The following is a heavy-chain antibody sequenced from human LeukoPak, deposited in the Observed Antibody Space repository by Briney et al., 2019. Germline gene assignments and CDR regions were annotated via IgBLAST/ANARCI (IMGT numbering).Heavy chain of an antibody. Sequence: GGSLRLSCAASGFTFNSYWMTWVRQAPGKGLEWVAHIHESGSYQNYVDSVKGRLTVSRDNTKSALYLQMSNLRAEDTAVYYCARDIPGGASFLDQWGQGTLVTVSS. D-gene: IGHD5-18*01. CDR3: ARDIPGGASFLDQ. V-gene: IGHV3-7*01. CDR1: GFTFNSYW. J-gene: IGHJ5*02. CDR2: IHESGSYQ.